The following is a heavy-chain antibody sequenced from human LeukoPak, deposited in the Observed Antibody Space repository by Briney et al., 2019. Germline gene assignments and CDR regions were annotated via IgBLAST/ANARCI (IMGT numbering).Heavy chain of an antibody. J-gene: IGHJ5*02. CDR3: ARDPGAIVVVPAASYWFDP. V-gene: IGHV1-18*01. CDR1: GGTFSSYA. CDR2: ISAYNGNT. D-gene: IGHD2-2*01. Sequence: ASVKVSCKASGGTFSSYAISWVRQAPGQGLEWMGWISAYNGNTNYAQKLQGRVTMTTDTSTSTAYMELRSLRSDDTAVYYCARDPGAIVVVPAASYWFDPWGQGTLVTVSS.